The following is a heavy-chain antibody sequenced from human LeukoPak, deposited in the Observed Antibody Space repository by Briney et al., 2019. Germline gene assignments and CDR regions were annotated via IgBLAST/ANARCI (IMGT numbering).Heavy chain of an antibody. V-gene: IGHV4-61*02. CDR3: ARVDSGWSIDY. D-gene: IGHD6-19*01. Sequence: PSETLSLTCTVSGGSISSGSYYWSWIRQPAGKGLEWIGRIYTSGSTNYNPSLKSRVTMSVDTSKNQFSLKLSSVTAADTAVYYCARVDSGWSIDYWGQGTLVTVSS. J-gene: IGHJ4*02. CDR2: IYTSGST. CDR1: GGSISSGSYY.